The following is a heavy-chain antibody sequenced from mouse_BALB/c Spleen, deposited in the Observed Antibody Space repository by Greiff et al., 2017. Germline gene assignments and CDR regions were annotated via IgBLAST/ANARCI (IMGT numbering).Heavy chain of an antibody. J-gene: IGHJ4*01. CDR1: GYTFTSYW. D-gene: IGHD2-10*02. CDR2: INPSTGYT. Sequence: QVQLQQSGAELAKPGASVKMSCKASGYTFTSYWMHWVKQRPGQGLEWIGYINPSTGYTEYNQKFKDKATLTADKSSSTAYMQLSSLTSEDSAVYYCAAGRYGNYYAMDSWGQGTSVTVSS. CDR3: AAGRYGNYYAMDS. V-gene: IGHV1-7*01.